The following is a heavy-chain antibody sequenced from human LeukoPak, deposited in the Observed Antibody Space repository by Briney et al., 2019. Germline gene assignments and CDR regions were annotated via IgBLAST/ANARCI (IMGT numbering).Heavy chain of an antibody. CDR3: ARGSIRKAAAAGY. CDR1: GYTFTGYY. D-gene: IGHD6-13*01. Sequence: ASVKVSCKASGYTFTGYYMHWVRQATGQGLEWMGWMNPNSGNTGYAQKFQGRVTMTRNTSISTAYMELSSLRSEDTAVYYCARGSIRKAAAAGYWGQGTLVTVSS. J-gene: IGHJ4*02. CDR2: MNPNSGNT. V-gene: IGHV1-8*02.